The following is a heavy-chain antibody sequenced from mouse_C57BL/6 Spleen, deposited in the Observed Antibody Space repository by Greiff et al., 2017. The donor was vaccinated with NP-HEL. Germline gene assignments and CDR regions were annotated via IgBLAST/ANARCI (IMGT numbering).Heavy chain of an antibody. CDR2: IDPSDSET. J-gene: IGHJ4*01. CDR3: ARSQRQLRDYYYAMDY. V-gene: IGHV1-52*01. D-gene: IGHD3-2*02. Sequence: QVQLQQPGAELVRPGSSVKLSCKASGYTFTSYWMHWVKQRPIQGLEWIGNIDPSDSETHYNQKFKDKATLTVDKSSSTAYMQLSSLTSEDSAVYYCARSQRQLRDYYYAMDYWGQGTSVTVSS. CDR1: GYTFTSYW.